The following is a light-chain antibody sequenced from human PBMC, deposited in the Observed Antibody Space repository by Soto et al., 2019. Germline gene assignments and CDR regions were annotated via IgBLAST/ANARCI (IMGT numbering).Light chain of an antibody. Sequence: QSVLTQPPSASGTPGQRVTISCSGSSSNIGENTVTWYQHLPGTAPKVLIYSDDQRPSGVPDRFSASKSGTSATLAISGLQSEDVADYYCAVWDDNLDGWVFGGGTKLTVL. CDR3: AVWDDNLDGWV. CDR1: SSNIGENT. V-gene: IGLV1-44*01. J-gene: IGLJ3*02. CDR2: SDD.